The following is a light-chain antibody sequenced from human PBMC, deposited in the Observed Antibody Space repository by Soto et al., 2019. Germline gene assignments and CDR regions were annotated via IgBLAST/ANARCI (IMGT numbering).Light chain of an antibody. J-gene: IGLJ2*01. CDR2: EGS. V-gene: IGLV2-23*01. CDR1: SSDVGTYNL. Sequence: QSALTQPASVSGSRGQSITISCTGTSSDVGTYNLVSWYQQHPGKAPKLMIYEGSKRPSGVSNRLSGSKSGNTASLTISGLQAEDEADYYCCSYAGSRTLVFGGGTKLTVL. CDR3: CSYAGSRTLV.